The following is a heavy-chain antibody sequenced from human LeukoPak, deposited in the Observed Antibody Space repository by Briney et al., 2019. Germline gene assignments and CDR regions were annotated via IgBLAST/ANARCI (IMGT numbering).Heavy chain of an antibody. CDR3: AKGVTVIAVAGTFGA. Sequence: GGSLILSLAASGFTFNSYAMSLVRPAPGKGLEWVSAISGSGGSTNYADSVKGRCTISRDNSKNTLYLQMNSLRAEDTAVYYCAKGVTVIAVAGTFGAGGQGTLVTVSS. CDR1: GFTFNSYA. CDR2: ISGSGGST. D-gene: IGHD6-19*01. V-gene: IGHV3-23*01. J-gene: IGHJ4*02.